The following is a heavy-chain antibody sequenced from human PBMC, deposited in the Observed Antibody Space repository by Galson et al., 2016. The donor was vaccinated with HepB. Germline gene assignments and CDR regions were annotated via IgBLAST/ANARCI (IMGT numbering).Heavy chain of an antibody. V-gene: IGHV3-48*02. J-gene: IGHJ4*02. Sequence: SLRLSCAASGFTFSSYSLNWVRQAPGKGLEWVSYISSGSPSIYYADYVEGRFTISRDNAKNSLYLQMNSLRDENTVVYYSARASGSYLRSFDYWGQGTLVTVSS. CDR3: ARASGSYLRSFDY. CDR1: GFTFSSYS. D-gene: IGHD1-26*01. CDR2: ISSGSPSI.